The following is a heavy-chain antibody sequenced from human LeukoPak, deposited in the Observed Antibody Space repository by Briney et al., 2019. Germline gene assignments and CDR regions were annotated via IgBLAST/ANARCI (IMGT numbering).Heavy chain of an antibody. J-gene: IGHJ4*02. CDR3: AKWGDYDVLTGYYVPDY. CDR2: ILGSGGST. CDR1: GFTFSNYA. Sequence: PGGSLRLSCAASGFTFSNYAMSWVRQAPGKGLEWVSAILGSGGSTYYVDSVKGRFTVSRDNSKSTLYLQMNSLRAEDTALYYCAKWGDYDVLTGYYVPDYWGQGTLVTVSS. V-gene: IGHV3-23*01. D-gene: IGHD3-9*01.